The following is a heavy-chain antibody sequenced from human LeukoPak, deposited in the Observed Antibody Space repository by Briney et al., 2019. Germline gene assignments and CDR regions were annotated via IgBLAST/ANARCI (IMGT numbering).Heavy chain of an antibody. V-gene: IGHV3-74*01. Sequence: GGSLRLSCTASVFSFSGHWMHWARQLPGKGLVWVSRISPTGSTTSYADSVKGRFTVSRDNAKNTLYLQVNNLRAEDTAVYYCARGPNSNWSGLDFWGQGTLLTVSS. J-gene: IGHJ4*02. CDR2: ISPTGSTT. CDR1: VFSFSGHW. D-gene: IGHD6-6*01. CDR3: ARGPNSNWSGLDF.